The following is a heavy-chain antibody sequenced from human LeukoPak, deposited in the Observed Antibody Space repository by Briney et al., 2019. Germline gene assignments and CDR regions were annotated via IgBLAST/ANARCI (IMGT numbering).Heavy chain of an antibody. V-gene: IGHV3-30*04. CDR1: GFTFSIYA. CDR3: ARRWSFDH. J-gene: IGHJ4*02. Sequence: PGGTLRLSCAASGFTFSIYAMHWVRQAPGKGLEWVAVISYDENDKYYADSVKGRFTISRDNSKNTLYLQMNSLRAEDTAVYYCARRWSFDHWGQGTLVTVSS. D-gene: IGHD6-13*01. CDR2: ISYDENDK.